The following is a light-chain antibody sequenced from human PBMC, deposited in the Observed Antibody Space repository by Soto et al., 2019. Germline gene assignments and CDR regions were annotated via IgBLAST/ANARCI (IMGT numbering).Light chain of an antibody. CDR2: GAS. J-gene: IGKJ1*01. Sequence: EIVMKQFPATLSVSPGERATLSCRASQSVSSNLAWYLQRPGQAPRLLIYGASTRATGIPARFSVIGSGTEFTLTVSSLQSEDFAVYYCQQYNNLSRTFCQGTKVDIK. CDR3: QQYNNLSRT. CDR1: QSVSSN. V-gene: IGKV3-15*01.